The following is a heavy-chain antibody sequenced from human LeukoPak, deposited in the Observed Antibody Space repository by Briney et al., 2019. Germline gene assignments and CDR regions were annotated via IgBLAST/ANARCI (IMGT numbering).Heavy chain of an antibody. Sequence: GGSLRLSCAASGFTFSSYGMHWVRQAPGKGLEWMAVISYDGSNKYYADSVKGRFTISRDNSKNTLYLQMNSLRAEDTAVYYCAKDQYYYDSSGYFDYWGQGTLVTVSS. V-gene: IGHV3-30*18. D-gene: IGHD3-22*01. CDR1: GFTFSSYG. CDR3: AKDQYYYDSSGYFDY. J-gene: IGHJ4*02. CDR2: ISYDGSNK.